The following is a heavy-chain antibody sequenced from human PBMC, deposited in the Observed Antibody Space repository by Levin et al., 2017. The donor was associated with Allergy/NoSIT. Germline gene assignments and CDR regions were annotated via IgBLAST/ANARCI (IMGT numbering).Heavy chain of an antibody. Sequence: QPGGSLRLSCTASGFTFSSYAMSWVRQAPGKGLEWVSGISGSDDDTTYYSDSVKGRFTIARDNSKNTVHLQMNTLRADDTAVYYCAKELRLSFDYWGQGALVTVSS. CDR3: AKELRLSFDY. CDR1: GFTFSSYA. V-gene: IGHV3-23*01. D-gene: IGHD3-16*01. J-gene: IGHJ4*02. CDR2: ISGSDDDTT.